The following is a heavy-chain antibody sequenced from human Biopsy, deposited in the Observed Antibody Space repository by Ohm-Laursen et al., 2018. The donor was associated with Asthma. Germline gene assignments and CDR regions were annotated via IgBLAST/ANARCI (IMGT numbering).Heavy chain of an antibody. Sequence: SLRLSCSASGFNFSYYSMIWVRQVPGQGLEWVANIKHDGSEKNHVDSLKGRFTISRDNAKNLLFLQMNSLRAEDTAVYYCARTFHFWSPYHAGHYQLWGQGTLVTVSS. V-gene: IGHV3-7*01. CDR3: ARTFHFWSPYHAGHYQL. J-gene: IGHJ1*01. D-gene: IGHD3-3*01. CDR1: GFNFSYYS. CDR2: IKHDGSEK.